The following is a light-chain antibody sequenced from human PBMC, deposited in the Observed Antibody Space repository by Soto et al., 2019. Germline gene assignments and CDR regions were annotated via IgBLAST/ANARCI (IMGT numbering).Light chain of an antibody. CDR3: RSYAGSNNKV. Sequence: QSALTQPPSASGSPGQSVTIPCTGTSSDVGGYNYVSWYQQHPGKAPKLMIYEVSKRPSGVPDRFSGSKSGNTASLTVSGLQAEDEADYYCRSYAGSNNKVFGAGTKVTVL. V-gene: IGLV2-8*01. CDR1: SSDVGGYNY. J-gene: IGLJ1*01. CDR2: EVS.